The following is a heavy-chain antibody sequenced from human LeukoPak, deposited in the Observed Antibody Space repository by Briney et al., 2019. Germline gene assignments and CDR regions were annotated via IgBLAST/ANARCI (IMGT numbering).Heavy chain of an antibody. Sequence: GASVKVSCKASGYTFTGYYMHWVRQAPGQGLEWMGWINPNSGGTNYAQKFQGRVTMTRDTSISTAYMELSRLRSDDTAVYYCAKLLMAMVRGVDIDCWGQGTLVTVSS. D-gene: IGHD3-10*01. CDR2: INPNSGGT. CDR3: AKLLMAMVRGVDIDC. V-gene: IGHV1-2*02. J-gene: IGHJ4*02. CDR1: GYTFTGYY.